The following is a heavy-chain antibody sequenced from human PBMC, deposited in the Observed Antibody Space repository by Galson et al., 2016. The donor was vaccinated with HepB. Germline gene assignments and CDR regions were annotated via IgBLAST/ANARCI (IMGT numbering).Heavy chain of an antibody. D-gene: IGHD6-13*01. J-gene: IGHJ4*02. V-gene: IGHV4-34*01. CDR1: GISFSDSY. CDR2: INHGGRT. CDR3: ARVYFRSSWNSLRYYYFDY. Sequence: SETLSLTCANYGISFSDSYWSWIRQPPGKGLEWIGEINHGGRTNYNPSLKSRVTISVDTSKNQFSLKLRSVTDADTAVYYCARVYFRSSWNSLRYYYFDYWGQGTLLTVSS.